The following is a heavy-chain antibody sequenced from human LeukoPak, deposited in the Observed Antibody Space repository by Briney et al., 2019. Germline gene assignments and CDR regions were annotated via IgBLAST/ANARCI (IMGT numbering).Heavy chain of an antibody. CDR2: INAGNGNT. CDR3: ARPSRWLQYLYFDY. CDR1: GYAFTSYA. V-gene: IGHV1-3*01. Sequence: ASVKVSCKASGYAFTSYAMHWVRQAPGQRLEWMGWINAGNGNTKYSQKFQGRVTITRDTSASTAYMELSSLRSEDTAVYYCARPSRWLQYLYFDYWGQGTLVTVSS. J-gene: IGHJ4*02. D-gene: IGHD5-24*01.